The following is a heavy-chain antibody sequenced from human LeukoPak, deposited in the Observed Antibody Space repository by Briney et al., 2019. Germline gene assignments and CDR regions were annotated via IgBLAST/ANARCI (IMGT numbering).Heavy chain of an antibody. V-gene: IGHV5-10-1*01. CDR1: GYIFTSYW. D-gene: IGHD3-3*01. J-gene: IGHJ6*02. Sequence: GESLKISCKGSGYIFTSYWISWVRQMPGKGLEWMGRIDPSDSYTNYSPSFQGHVTISADKSISTAYLQWSSLKASDTAMYYCARLTTIFGVELYYYYGMDVWGQGTTVTVSS. CDR2: IDPSDSYT. CDR3: ARLTTIFGVELYYYYGMDV.